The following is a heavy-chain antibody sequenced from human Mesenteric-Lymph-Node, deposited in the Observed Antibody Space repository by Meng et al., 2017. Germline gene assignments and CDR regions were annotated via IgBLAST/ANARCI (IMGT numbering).Heavy chain of an antibody. CDR3: ARDFMIFGPNNWFDP. J-gene: IGHJ5*02. D-gene: IGHD3/OR15-3a*01. V-gene: IGHV3-7*01. CDR2: IKQDGSEG. CDR1: AFTFSRYW. Sequence: GESLKISCTASAFTFSRYWMSWVRQVPGKGLEWVANIKQDGSEGYYVDSVKGRFTISRDNAKNSVYLLMNGLKVEDTAVYYCARDFMIFGPNNWFDPWGQGTLVTVSS.